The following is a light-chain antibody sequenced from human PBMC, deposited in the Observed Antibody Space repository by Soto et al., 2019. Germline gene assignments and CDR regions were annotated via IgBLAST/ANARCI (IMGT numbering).Light chain of an antibody. V-gene: IGKV3-20*01. CDR1: QSVSSGY. J-gene: IGKJ4*01. Sequence: EIVLTQSPGTLSLPPGERATLSCWASQSVSSGYLAWYQQKPGQAPRLLIYDTSTRATGIPDRFSGSGSGTDFTLTITRLEAEDSAVYYCQQYGSSRFFGGGTKVEIK. CDR3: QQYGSSRF. CDR2: DTS.